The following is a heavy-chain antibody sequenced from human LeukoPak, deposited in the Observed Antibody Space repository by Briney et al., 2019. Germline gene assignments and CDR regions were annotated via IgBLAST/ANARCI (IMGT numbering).Heavy chain of an antibody. Sequence: GGSLRLSCAASDFTLSPYWMTWVRQAPGRGLEGVANIDSDGGDKYYGDSVEGRFSISRDNAENSLFLQMNNLRVEDSAVYYCARGGSGSSKYWVFWGQGTLVTVSS. J-gene: IGHJ4*02. D-gene: IGHD2-8*02. CDR3: ARGGSGSSKYWVF. CDR1: DFTLSPYW. CDR2: IDSDGGDK. V-gene: IGHV3-7*01.